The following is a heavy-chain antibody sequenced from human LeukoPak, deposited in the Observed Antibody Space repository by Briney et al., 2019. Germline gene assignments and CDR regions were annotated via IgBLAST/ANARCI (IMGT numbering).Heavy chain of an antibody. CDR1: GFTFNNAW. CDR2: IKSKTNGGTT. Sequence: PGGSLRLSCAASGFTFNNAWMNWVRQAPGKGPEWVGRIKSKTNGGTTDYAAPVEGRFTISRDDSKNTPYLQMNSLKIEDTAVYYCTFKGYDYWGQGTLVTVSS. J-gene: IGHJ4*02. D-gene: IGHD3-22*01. V-gene: IGHV3-15*07. CDR3: TFKGYDY.